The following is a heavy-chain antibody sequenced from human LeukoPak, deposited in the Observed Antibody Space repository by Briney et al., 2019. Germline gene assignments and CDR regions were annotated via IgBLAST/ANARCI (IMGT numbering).Heavy chain of an antibody. Sequence: KPGGSLRLSCAASGFTFSSYSMNWVRQAPGKGLEWVSSISSSSSYTYYADSVKGRFTISRDNAKNSLYLQMNSLRAEDTAVYYCASRVGATDYWGQGTLVTVSS. J-gene: IGHJ4*02. CDR2: ISSSSSYT. D-gene: IGHD1-26*01. V-gene: IGHV3-21*01. CDR3: ASRVGATDY. CDR1: GFTFSSYS.